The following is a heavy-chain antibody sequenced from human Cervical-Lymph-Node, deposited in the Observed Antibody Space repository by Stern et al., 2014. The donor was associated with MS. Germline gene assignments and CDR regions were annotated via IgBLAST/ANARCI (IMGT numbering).Heavy chain of an antibody. Sequence: QITLKESGPALVKATQTLTVTCTVSGFSLSTSGVGVAWIRQPPGKALGWLALIYWDDDKLYSPSLKRRLTLTKDTSRNQVVLTMTNLDPVDTATYYCAHSRVYYDSIGSRAYEIWGQGTTVIVSS. D-gene: IGHD3-22*01. CDR1: GFSLSTSGVG. CDR3: AHSRVYYDSIGSRAYEI. V-gene: IGHV2-5*02. CDR2: IYWDDDK. J-gene: IGHJ3*02.